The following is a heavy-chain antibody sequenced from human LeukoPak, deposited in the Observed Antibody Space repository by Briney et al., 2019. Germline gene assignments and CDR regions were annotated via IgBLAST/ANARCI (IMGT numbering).Heavy chain of an antibody. Sequence: SGTLSLTCTVSGYSISSGYYWGWIRQPPGKGLEWIGSIYHSGSTYYNPSLKSRVTISVDTSKNQFSLKLSSVTAADTAVYYCARVGGRFLEGDDAFDIWGQGTMVTVSS. D-gene: IGHD3-3*01. V-gene: IGHV4-38-2*02. CDR3: ARVGGRFLEGDDAFDI. CDR1: GYSISSGYY. CDR2: IYHSGST. J-gene: IGHJ3*02.